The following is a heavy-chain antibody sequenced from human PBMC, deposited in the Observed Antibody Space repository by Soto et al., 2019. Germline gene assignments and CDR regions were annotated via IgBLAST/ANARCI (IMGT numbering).Heavy chain of an antibody. CDR3: VSDRGYGHASVPYS. J-gene: IGHJ4*02. Sequence: QAQLVESGGGVVQPGRSLRLSCAASGFAFSSYGMHWVRQAPGTGLEWVAVISYDGSLQHYADSVKGRFTISRDNSKNMGLMSSLRAEDTAVYYCVSDRGYGHASVPYSWGQGTLVSVSS. D-gene: IGHD5-18*01. V-gene: IGHV3-30*03. CDR1: GFAFSSYG. CDR2: ISYDGSLQ.